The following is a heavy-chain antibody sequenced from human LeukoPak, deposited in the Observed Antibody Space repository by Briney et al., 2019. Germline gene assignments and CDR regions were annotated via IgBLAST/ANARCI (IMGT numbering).Heavy chain of an antibody. Sequence: GASVKVSCKASGYSFTSNYMHWVRQAPGQGLEWMGRINPNSGGTNYAQKFQGRVTMTRDTSISTAYMELSRLRSDDTAVYYCARAWGGYDEGLDYWGQGTLVTVSS. V-gene: IGHV1-2*06. D-gene: IGHD5-12*01. CDR2: INPNSGGT. CDR1: GYSFTSNY. CDR3: ARAWGGYDEGLDY. J-gene: IGHJ4*02.